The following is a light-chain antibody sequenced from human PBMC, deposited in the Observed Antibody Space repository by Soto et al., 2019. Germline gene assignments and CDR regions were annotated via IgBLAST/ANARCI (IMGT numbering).Light chain of an antibody. CDR1: QPISSW. CDR3: QQGYNFPRA. J-gene: IGKJ1*01. V-gene: IGKV1-12*01. Sequence: DIQMTQSPSSISVSVGDRATITCRASQPISSWLAWYQQVPGQAPYLLIYPASTLQSGVPSRFSGSGSGTDFTLTINSLQPEDFATYFCQQGYNFPRAFGQGTKVDIK. CDR2: PAS.